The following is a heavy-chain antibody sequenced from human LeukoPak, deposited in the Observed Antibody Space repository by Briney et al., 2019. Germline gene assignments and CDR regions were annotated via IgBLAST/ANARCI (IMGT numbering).Heavy chain of an antibody. D-gene: IGHD6-13*01. CDR2: IKQDGSEK. V-gene: IGHV3-7*01. CDR3: ARADGSFTTPFDY. CDR1: GFTFSSYW. J-gene: IGHJ4*02. Sequence: SGGSLRLSCAASGFTFSSYWMSWVRQAPGKGLEWVANIKQDGSEKYYVDSLKGRFTISRDNAKNSLYLQMNSLRAEDTAVYYCARADGSFTTPFDYWGQGTLVTVSS.